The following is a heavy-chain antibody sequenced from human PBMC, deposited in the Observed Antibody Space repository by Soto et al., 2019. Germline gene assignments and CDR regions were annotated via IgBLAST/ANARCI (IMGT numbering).Heavy chain of an antibody. V-gene: IGHV4-39*01. Sequence: QLHLQESAPGLVKPSETLSLTCTVSGGSISSSSYYWGWIRQPPGKGLEWIGNVYYGGSTYYNPSLKSRVTISVETAKSQFSLKLSSVTAADTAVYYCAGGDYYHSSGYYFYYYTMDVWGQGTTVTVSS. D-gene: IGHD3-22*01. CDR2: VYYGGST. J-gene: IGHJ6*02. CDR1: GGSISSSSYY. CDR3: AGGDYYHSSGYYFYYYTMDV.